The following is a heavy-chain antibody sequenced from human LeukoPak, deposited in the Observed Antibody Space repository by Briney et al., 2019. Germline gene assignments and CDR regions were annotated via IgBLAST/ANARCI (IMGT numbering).Heavy chain of an antibody. D-gene: IGHD3-10*01. V-gene: IGHV1-2*02. J-gene: IGHJ6*02. CDR1: GYTFTGYY. CDR3: ARGRGPYYCVMDV. Sequence: ASVKVSCKASGYTFTGYYIHWVRQAPGQGLEWMGWINPNSGGTKYAQKFQGRVTMTRDTSISTAYMELRRQTADDTAVYYCARGRGPYYCVMDVWGQGTTVTVSS. CDR2: INPNSGGT.